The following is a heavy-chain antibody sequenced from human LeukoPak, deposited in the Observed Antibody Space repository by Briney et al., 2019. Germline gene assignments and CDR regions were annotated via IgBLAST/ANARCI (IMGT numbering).Heavy chain of an antibody. CDR1: GFTFSSYG. D-gene: IGHD5-24*01. CDR3: AKPEI. CDR2: ISYDGSNK. J-gene: IGHJ1*01. V-gene: IGHV3-30*18. Sequence: GRSLRLSCAASGFTFSSYGMHWVRQAPGKGLEWVAVISYDGSNKYYADPVKGRFTISRDNSKNTLYLQMNSLRAEDTAVYYCAKPEIWGQGTLVTVSS.